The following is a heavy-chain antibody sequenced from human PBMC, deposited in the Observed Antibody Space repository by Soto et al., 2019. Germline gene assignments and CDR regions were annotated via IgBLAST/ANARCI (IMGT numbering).Heavy chain of an antibody. CDR1: GYTFENYD. Sequence: ASVKVSCKAYGYTFENYDINWVRQAPGEGLEWMGWMNPKSGNTGYAQKFQGRVTMTRDNSITTAYLDLGGLTSDDTAVYFCARSYGDYSLFDYWGQGTPVTVSS. J-gene: IGHJ4*02. CDR2: MNPKSGNT. D-gene: IGHD4-17*01. CDR3: ARSYGDYSLFDY. V-gene: IGHV1-8*01.